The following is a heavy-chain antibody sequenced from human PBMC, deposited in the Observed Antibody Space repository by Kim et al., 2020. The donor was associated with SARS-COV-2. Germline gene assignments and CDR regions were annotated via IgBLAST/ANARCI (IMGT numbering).Heavy chain of an antibody. V-gene: IGHV3-48*03. CDR2: ISSSGSTI. J-gene: IGHJ5*02. D-gene: IGHD5-12*01. Sequence: GGSLRLSCAASGFTFSSYEMNWVRQAPGKGLEWVSYISSSGSTIYYADSVKGRFTISRDNAKNSLYLQMNSLRAEDTAVYYCASLPPPYSGYERLYNWFDPWGQGTLVTVSS. CDR1: GFTFSSYE. CDR3: ASLPPPYSGYERLYNWFDP.